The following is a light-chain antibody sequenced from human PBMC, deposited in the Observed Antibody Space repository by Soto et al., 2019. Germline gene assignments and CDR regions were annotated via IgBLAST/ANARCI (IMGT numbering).Light chain of an antibody. Sequence: EIVLTQSPGTLSLSPGERATLSCRASQSLSNSELAWYQQKPGQAPRLLIYGASTRVTGIPARFSGSGSGTEFTLTISSLQSEDFATYYCQQSYSTPELTFGGGTKVDI. CDR3: QQSYSTPELT. V-gene: IGKV3-15*01. CDR1: QSLSNS. CDR2: GAS. J-gene: IGKJ4*01.